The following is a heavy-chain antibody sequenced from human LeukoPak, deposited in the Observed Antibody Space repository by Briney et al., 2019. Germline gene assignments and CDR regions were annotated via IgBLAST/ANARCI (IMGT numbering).Heavy chain of an antibody. CDR3: AKASGSYLDY. CDR2: ISSSSSYI. CDR1: GFTFSSYS. J-gene: IGHJ4*02. Sequence: GGSLRLSCAASGFTFSSYSMNWVRQAPGKGLEWVSSISSSSSYIYYADSVKGRFTISRDNSKNTLYLQMNSLRAEDTAVYYCAKASGSYLDYWGQGTLVTVSS. V-gene: IGHV3-21*01. D-gene: IGHD1-26*01.